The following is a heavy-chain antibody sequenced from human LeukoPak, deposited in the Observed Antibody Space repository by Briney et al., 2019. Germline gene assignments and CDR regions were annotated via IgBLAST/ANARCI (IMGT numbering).Heavy chain of an antibody. CDR1: GFTFSSYG. J-gene: IGHJ4*02. V-gene: IGHV3-30*02. CDR3: AKPRRCSTTSCAPYFDY. D-gene: IGHD2-2*01. CDR2: IRYDGSNK. Sequence: GGSLRLACAASGFTFSSYGMHWVCQAPGKGLERVSFIRYDGSNKYYADSVKGRFTISRDNSKNTLYLQMNSLRAEDTAVYYCAKPRRCSTTSCAPYFDYWGQGTLVTVSS.